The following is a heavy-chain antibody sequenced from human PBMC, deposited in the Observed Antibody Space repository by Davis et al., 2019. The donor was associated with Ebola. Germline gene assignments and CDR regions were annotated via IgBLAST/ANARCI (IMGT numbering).Heavy chain of an antibody. CDR3: VKGSITMTVVVYFDL. J-gene: IGHJ4*02. D-gene: IGHD3-22*01. Sequence: LTCAASGFMFSSYAMHWVRQAPGKGLQYVSGITNNGGSTYYADSVKGRFIISRDNSKNTLYLQMSSLRIEDTAVYYCVKGSITMTVVVYFDLWGQGTLVTVSS. V-gene: IGHV3-64D*06. CDR1: GFMFSSYA. CDR2: ITNNGGST.